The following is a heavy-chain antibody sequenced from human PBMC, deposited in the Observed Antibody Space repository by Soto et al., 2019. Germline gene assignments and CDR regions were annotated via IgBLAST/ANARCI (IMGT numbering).Heavy chain of an antibody. CDR1: GFTFTRYS. Sequence: GGSLRLSCAASGFTFTRYSMNWVRQAPGKGLEWVSSISSTTNYIYYGDSMKGRFTISRDNAKKSLYLEMNSLRAEDTAVYYCARESEDLTSNFDYWGQGTLVTVSS. J-gene: IGHJ4*02. CDR2: ISSTTNYI. V-gene: IGHV3-21*01. CDR3: ARESEDLTSNFDY.